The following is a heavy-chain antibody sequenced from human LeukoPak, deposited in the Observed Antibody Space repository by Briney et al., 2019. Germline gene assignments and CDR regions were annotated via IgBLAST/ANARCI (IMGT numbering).Heavy chain of an antibody. CDR3: ARVKRSGSYPHFDP. CDR1: GFTFSSRDW. Sequence: GGSLRLSCVASGFTFSSRDWMTWVRQAPGKGLEWVALISYGGDNDFYADSVKGRFTISRDNSKNTLYLQLNSLRPEDTAVYYCARVKRSGSYPHFDPWGQGTLVTVSS. J-gene: IGHJ5*02. D-gene: IGHD1-26*01. CDR2: ISYGGDND. V-gene: IGHV3-30*03.